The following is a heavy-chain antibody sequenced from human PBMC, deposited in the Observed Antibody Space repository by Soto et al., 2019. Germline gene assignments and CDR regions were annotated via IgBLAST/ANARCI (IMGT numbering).Heavy chain of an antibody. D-gene: IGHD4-17*01. J-gene: IGHJ3*02. CDR3: AREAYGKLSAFDI. Sequence: QVQLVQSGAEVKKPGASVKASCKASGYTFTSYAMHWVRQAPGQRLEWMGWINAGNGNTKYSQKFQGRVTITRDTSASTAYMELGSLRSEDTAVYYCAREAYGKLSAFDIWGQGTMVTVSS. V-gene: IGHV1-3*01. CDR2: INAGNGNT. CDR1: GYTFTSYA.